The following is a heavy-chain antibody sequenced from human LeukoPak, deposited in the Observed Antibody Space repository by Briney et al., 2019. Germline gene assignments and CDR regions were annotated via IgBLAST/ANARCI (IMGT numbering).Heavy chain of an antibody. Sequence: GGSLRLSCAASGFTFSSYSMNWVRQAPGKGLEWVSSIGSSSYIYYADSVKGRFTISRDNAKNSLYLQMNSLRAEDTAVYYCARDAPLRDYGMDVWGQGTTVTVSS. CDR2: IGSSSYI. J-gene: IGHJ6*02. CDR1: GFTFSSYS. V-gene: IGHV3-21*01. CDR3: ARDAPLRDYGMDV.